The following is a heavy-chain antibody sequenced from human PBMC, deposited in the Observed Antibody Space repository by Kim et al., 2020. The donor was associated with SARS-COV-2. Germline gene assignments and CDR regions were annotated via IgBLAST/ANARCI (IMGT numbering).Heavy chain of an antibody. D-gene: IGHD2-2*02. Sequence: ASVKVSCKASGYTFTGYYMHWVRQAPGQGIEWMGRINHNSGGTNYAQKFQGRVTMTRDTSISTAYMELGRLRSDDTAVYYCARDGGRLVCSSTSCYIPTYYYYGMDVWGQGTTVTVSS. V-gene: IGHV1-2*06. CDR2: INHNSGGT. J-gene: IGHJ6*02. CDR1: GYTFTGYY. CDR3: ARDGGRLVCSSTSCYIPTYYYYGMDV.